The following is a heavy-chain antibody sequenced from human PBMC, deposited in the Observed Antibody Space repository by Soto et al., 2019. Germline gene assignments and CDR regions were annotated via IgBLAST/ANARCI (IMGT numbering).Heavy chain of an antibody. CDR2: IIPIFGTA. CDR3: ARDSLGTMEWFPPYFDY. Sequence: SVKVSCKASGYTFTSYGISWVRQAPGQGLEWMGGIIPIFGTANYAQKFQGRVTITADESTSTAYMELSSLRSEDTAVYYCARDSLGTMEWFPPYFDYWGQGTLVTVSS. CDR1: GYTFTSYG. D-gene: IGHD3-3*01. V-gene: IGHV1-69*13. J-gene: IGHJ4*02.